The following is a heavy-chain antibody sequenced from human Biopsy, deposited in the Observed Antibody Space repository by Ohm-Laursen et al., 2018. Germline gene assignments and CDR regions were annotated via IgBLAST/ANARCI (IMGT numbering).Heavy chain of an antibody. CDR3: ARGGYDYDY. CDR1: GYTFTDYD. J-gene: IGHJ4*02. D-gene: IGHD5-12*01. V-gene: IGHV1-8*01. CDR2: MTPKTGKT. Sequence: ASVKVSCKASGYTFTDYDINWVRQASGQGLEWVGWMTPKTGKTGYTQKLQGRLTMTRDTSTSTAYMELSSLRSEDTAIYYCARGGYDYDYWGQGTMVTVSS.